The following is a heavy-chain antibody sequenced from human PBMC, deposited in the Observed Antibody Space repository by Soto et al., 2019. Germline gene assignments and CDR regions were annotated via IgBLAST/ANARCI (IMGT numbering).Heavy chain of an antibody. Sequence: EVQLVESGGGLVKPGGSLRLSCAASGFSLSDYSMNWIRQAPGKGLEWVASISSSSSFIHYAESMKGRFTISRDNAKNSLYPQMNSMSAEDTAVYYWAGSSDDVRDNWGQGTLVTVSS. CDR2: ISSSSSFI. D-gene: IGHD1-26*01. J-gene: IGHJ4*02. CDR3: AGSSDDVRDN. V-gene: IGHV3-21*01. CDR1: GFSLSDYS.